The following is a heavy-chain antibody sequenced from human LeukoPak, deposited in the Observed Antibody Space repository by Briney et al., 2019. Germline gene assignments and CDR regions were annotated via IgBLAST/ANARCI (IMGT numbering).Heavy chain of an antibody. CDR3: ARKGSHYYYYYMDV. CDR2: ISSSSSTI. Sequence: GGSLRLSCAASGFTFSSYSMNWVRQAPGKGLEWVSYISSSSSTIYYADSVKGRFTISRDNSKNTLYLQMGSLRAEDMAVYYCARKGSHYYYYYMDVWGKGTTVTVSS. V-gene: IGHV3-48*01. J-gene: IGHJ6*03. D-gene: IGHD3-10*01. CDR1: GFTFSSYS.